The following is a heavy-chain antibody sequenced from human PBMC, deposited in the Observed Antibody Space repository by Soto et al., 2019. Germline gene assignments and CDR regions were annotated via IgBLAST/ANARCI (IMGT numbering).Heavy chain of an antibody. CDR2: INHLGSI. CDR1: GGSLSDYF. Sequence: SETLSLTCVVSGGSLSDYFWSWIRQPPGMALEWIGEINHLGSINYNPSLKSRVTMSVDTSKNQFSLKMSSVTAADTAVYYFARGGIAARKDYYYMDVWGKGTTVTVSS. V-gene: IGHV4-34*01. D-gene: IGHD6-6*01. J-gene: IGHJ6*03. CDR3: ARGGIAARKDYYYMDV.